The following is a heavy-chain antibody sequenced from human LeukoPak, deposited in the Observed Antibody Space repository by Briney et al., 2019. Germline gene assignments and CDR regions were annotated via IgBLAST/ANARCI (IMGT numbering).Heavy chain of an antibody. D-gene: IGHD2-2*02. J-gene: IGHJ4*02. Sequence: PSETLSLTCAVSGYSISSGYYWGWIRQPPGKGLEWIGNIYHSGSTYKNPSLKSQVTISLDTSKNQFSLKLSSVTAADTAMYYCARLSGAPVRHPIYHFDYWGQGTLVTVSS. CDR2: IYHSGST. V-gene: IGHV4-38-2*01. CDR1: GYSISSGYY. CDR3: ARLSGAPVRHPIYHFDY.